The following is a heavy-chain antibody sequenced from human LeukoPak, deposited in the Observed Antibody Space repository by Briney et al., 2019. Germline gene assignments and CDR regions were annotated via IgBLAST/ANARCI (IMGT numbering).Heavy chain of an antibody. V-gene: IGHV4-61*02. CDR2: IYTSGST. J-gene: IGHJ4*02. D-gene: IGHD6-13*01. CDR3: ARVNIAARTYYFDY. CDR1: GGSISSGSYY. Sequence: SQALSLTCTVSGGSISSGSYYWRWIRQPAGKGLEWIGRIYTSGSTNYNPSLKSRVTISVDTSKNQFSLKLSSVTAADTAVYYCARVNIAARTYYFDYWGQGTLVTVS.